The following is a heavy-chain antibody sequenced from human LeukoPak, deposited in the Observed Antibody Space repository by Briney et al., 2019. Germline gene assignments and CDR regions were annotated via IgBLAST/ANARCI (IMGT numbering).Heavy chain of an antibody. CDR3: ARSPAAGPGSSFDL. J-gene: IGHJ4*02. D-gene: IGHD6-13*01. V-gene: IGHV3-66*01. CDR1: GFTVSTNY. Sequence: GGSLRLSCVASGFTVSTNYMSWVRQAPGKRLEWVSVIYSGGSTYYAESVRGRFTISRDNSKNTLYLQMNSLRVEDTAVYYCARSPAAGPGSSFDLWGQGTLVTVSS. CDR2: IYSGGST.